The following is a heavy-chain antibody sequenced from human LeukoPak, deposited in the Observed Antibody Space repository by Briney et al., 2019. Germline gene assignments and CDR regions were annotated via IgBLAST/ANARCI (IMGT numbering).Heavy chain of an antibody. CDR3: ARGDDSGYYDYFDY. Sequence: PGGSLRLSCAVSGFTFDDYAMHWVRQAPGKGLEWVSGISWNSGSIGYADSVKGRFTISRDNAKNSLYLQMNSLRAEDTALYYCARGDDSGYYDYFDYWGQGALVTVSS. V-gene: IGHV3-9*01. J-gene: IGHJ4*02. CDR1: GFTFDDYA. D-gene: IGHD5-12*01. CDR2: ISWNSGSI.